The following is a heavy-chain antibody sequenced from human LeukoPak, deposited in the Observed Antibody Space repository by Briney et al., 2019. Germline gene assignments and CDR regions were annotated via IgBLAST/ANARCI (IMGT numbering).Heavy chain of an antibody. D-gene: IGHD4-11*01. J-gene: IGHJ6*03. CDR1: GFTFSSYG. CDR3: ARDGRTVTTLLYYYYMDV. V-gene: IGHV3-33*01. Sequence: PAGSLRLSCAASGFTFSSYGMHWVRQAPGKGLEWVAVIWYDGSNKYYADSVKGRFTISRDNSKNTLYLQMNSLRAEDTAVYYCARDGRTVTTLLYYYYMDVWGKGTTVTVSS. CDR2: IWYDGSNK.